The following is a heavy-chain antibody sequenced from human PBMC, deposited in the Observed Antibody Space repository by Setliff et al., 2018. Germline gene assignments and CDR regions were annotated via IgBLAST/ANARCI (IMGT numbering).Heavy chain of an antibody. V-gene: IGHV1-18*01. J-gene: IGHJ4*02. D-gene: IGHD5-12*01. CDR3: TRGPGPWVVVAMPFDC. Sequence: ASVKVSCKASGYTFTSFDISWVRQAPGQGLEWMGWISAYNGNTNFAPKLQGRVTMTTDTSTSTVYMELRSLTSADTAIYYCTRGPGPWVVVAMPFDCWGQGTLVTVSS. CDR1: GYTFTSFD. CDR2: ISAYNGNT.